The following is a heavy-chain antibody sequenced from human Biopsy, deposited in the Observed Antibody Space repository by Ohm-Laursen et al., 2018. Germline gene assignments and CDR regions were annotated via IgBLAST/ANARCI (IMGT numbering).Heavy chain of an antibody. CDR2: ISHDGSVK. V-gene: IGHV3-30*03. Sequence: SLRLSCAASGFTFSSYGMQWVRQAPGKGLEWVAVISHDGSVKHYADSVKGRFTISRDNAKNTLFLQMHSLRAEDTAVYYCARDTRWSPYSMDVWGQGTTVTVSS. D-gene: IGHD4-23*01. CDR1: GFTFSSYG. CDR3: ARDTRWSPYSMDV. J-gene: IGHJ6*02.